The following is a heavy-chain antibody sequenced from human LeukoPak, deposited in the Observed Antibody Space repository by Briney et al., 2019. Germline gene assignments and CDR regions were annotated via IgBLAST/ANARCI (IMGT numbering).Heavy chain of an antibody. J-gene: IGHJ5*02. V-gene: IGHV3-21*01. Sequence: PGGSLRLSCAASGFTFSRSSMSWVRQAPGKGPEWVSSITGSGTYIYYADSVKGRFTISRGNAKNSLYLQMNSLRAEDTAVYYCARESYFDLGRWFDPWGQGTLVTVSS. CDR1: GFTFSRSS. CDR3: ARESYFDLGRWFDP. D-gene: IGHD3-9*01. CDR2: ITGSGTYI.